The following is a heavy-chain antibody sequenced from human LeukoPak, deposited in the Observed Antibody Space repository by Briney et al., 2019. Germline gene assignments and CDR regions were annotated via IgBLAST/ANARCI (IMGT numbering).Heavy chain of an antibody. J-gene: IGHJ4*02. D-gene: IGHD2-8*01. V-gene: IGHV3-7*03. CDR3: ARVPMDGVAY. CDR1: GFIFRNYW. Sequence: PGGSLRLSCEVSGFIFRNYWISWVRQAPGKGLEWVANTNQDGSETYYVDSVRGRFTISRDNAKNSLYLQMNTLRAEDTAVYFCARVPMDGVAYWGQGTLVSVSS. CDR2: TNQDGSET.